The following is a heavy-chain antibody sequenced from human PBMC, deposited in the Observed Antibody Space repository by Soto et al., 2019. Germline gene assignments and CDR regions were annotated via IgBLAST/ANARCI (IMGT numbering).Heavy chain of an antibody. CDR1: GGSISSYY. D-gene: IGHD3-22*01. CDR2: IYYSGST. J-gene: IGHJ5*02. V-gene: IGHV4-59*01. CDR3: ARDWYYYDSSGSTRVGWFDP. Sequence: SSETLSLTCTVSGGSISSYYWSWIRQPPWKGLEWIGYIYYSGSTNYNPSLKSRVTISVDTSKNQFSLKLSSVTAADTAVYYCARDWYYYDSSGSTRVGWFDPWGQGTLVTVS.